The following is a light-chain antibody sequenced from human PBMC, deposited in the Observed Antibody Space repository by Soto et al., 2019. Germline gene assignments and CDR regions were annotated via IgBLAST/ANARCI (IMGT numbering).Light chain of an antibody. Sequence: DIVMTQSPLSLPVTPGEPASISCRSSQSLLHSNGYNCLDWYLQKPGQSPQLLIYLGSNRASGXXXXXXXXXXXXXXXXXIXRVEAEDVGVYYCMQALHTPVPFGGGTKVEIK. V-gene: IGKV2-28*01. CDR1: QSLLHSNGYNC. J-gene: IGKJ4*01. CDR3: MQALHTPVP. CDR2: LGS.